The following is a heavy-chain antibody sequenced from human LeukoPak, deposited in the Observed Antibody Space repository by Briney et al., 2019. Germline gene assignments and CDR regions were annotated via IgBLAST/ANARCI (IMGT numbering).Heavy chain of an antibody. V-gene: IGHV1-2*04. CDR2: INPNSGDT. Sequence: ASVKVSCKASGYTFTGYYMHWVRQAPGQGLEWMGWINPNSGDTNFAQKFQGWVTMTRDTSISTAYMELRRLKSDDTAVYYCAGDLRFGESDSFDIWGQGTMVTVSS. J-gene: IGHJ3*02. CDR3: AGDLRFGESDSFDI. CDR1: GYTFTGYY. D-gene: IGHD3-10*01.